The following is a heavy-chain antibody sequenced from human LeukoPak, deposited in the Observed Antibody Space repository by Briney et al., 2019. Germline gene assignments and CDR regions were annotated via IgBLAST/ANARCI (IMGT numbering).Heavy chain of an antibody. V-gene: IGHV4-4*07. CDR3: SRGGGQWLIPDFDY. CDR2: VSAGGTT. CDR1: GDSIIPYY. J-gene: IGHJ4*02. Sequence: SATLSLTCTVSGDSIIPYYWGWIRQSAEKGLQWIGRVSAGGTTDYNPSLKSRVTMSVDTSKTQFSLKMTSVTAADTAVYYCSRGGGQWLIPDFDYWGQGLLVIVSS. D-gene: IGHD6-19*01.